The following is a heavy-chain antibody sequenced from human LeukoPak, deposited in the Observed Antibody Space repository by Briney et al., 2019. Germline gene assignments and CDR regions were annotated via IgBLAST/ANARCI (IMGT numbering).Heavy chain of an antibody. CDR2: IIGSSDLI. Sequence: GGSLRLSCAASGFTFSSYTMNWVRQAPGKGLEWVSFIIGSSDLIYYADSVKGRFTISRDNAKNSLYLQMNSLRAEDTAVYYCARATYYYDSSGYYLGYWGQGTLVTVSS. CDR1: GFTFSSYT. J-gene: IGHJ4*02. V-gene: IGHV3-48*01. CDR3: ARATYYYDSSGYYLGY. D-gene: IGHD3-22*01.